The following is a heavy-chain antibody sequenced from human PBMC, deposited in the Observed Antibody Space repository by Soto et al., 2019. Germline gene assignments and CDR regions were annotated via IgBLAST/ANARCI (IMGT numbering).Heavy chain of an antibody. CDR2: IGHIGNSI. CDR3: TRDLRSSHYDC. V-gene: IGHV3-33*01. J-gene: IGHJ4*02. D-gene: IGHD4-4*01. CDR1: GFTFSVYG. Sequence: QVQLVESGGGVVQPGGSLRLSCAASGFTFSVYGMHWVRQAPGRGLEWVAVIGHIGNSIIYADSVQGRFAVSRDNSRNTLHLQMNSLRAEDTAVYYCTRDLRSSHYDCWGQGTLVIVSS.